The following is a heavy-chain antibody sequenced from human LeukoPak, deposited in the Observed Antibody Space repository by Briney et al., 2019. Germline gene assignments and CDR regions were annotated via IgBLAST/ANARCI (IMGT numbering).Heavy chain of an antibody. CDR1: GYTFTGYY. CDR3: AIASSSLGYYDY. Sequence: ASVKVSCKASGYTFTGYYIHWVRQAPGQGLEWMGWINPNSGGTNYAQKFQGRVTMTRDTSISTAYMELSRLRSDDTAVYYCAIASSSLGYYDYWGQGTLVTVSS. D-gene: IGHD2-2*01. CDR2: INPNSGGT. J-gene: IGHJ4*02. V-gene: IGHV1-2*02.